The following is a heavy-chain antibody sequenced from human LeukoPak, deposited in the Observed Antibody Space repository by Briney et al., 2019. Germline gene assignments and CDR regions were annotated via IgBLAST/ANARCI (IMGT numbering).Heavy chain of an antibody. CDR2: ISSSSSYI. D-gene: IGHD2-2*01. CDR1: GFTFSSYS. V-gene: IGHV3-21*01. CDR3: ASPPEVVPAAMAGDAFDI. Sequence: GGSLRLSCAASGFTFSSYSMNWVRQAPGKGLEWVSSISSSSSYIYYAGSVKGRFTISRDNAKNSLYLQMNSLRAEDTAVYYCASPPEVVPAAMAGDAFDIWGQGTMVTVSS. J-gene: IGHJ3*02.